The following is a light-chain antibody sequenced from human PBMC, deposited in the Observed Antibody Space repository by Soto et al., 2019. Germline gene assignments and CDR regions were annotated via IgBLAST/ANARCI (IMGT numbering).Light chain of an antibody. V-gene: IGKV1-27*01. CDR2: DAS. CDR3: QKYNSAPLT. J-gene: IGKJ4*01. Sequence: DIQMTQSPSSLSASIGDRVTITCRASQGITNCLAWYQQKAGKVPKLLIYDASTLQLGVPSRFSGSGSGTDFTLTISSLQPEDVATYYCQKYNSAPLTFGGGTKVEI. CDR1: QGITNC.